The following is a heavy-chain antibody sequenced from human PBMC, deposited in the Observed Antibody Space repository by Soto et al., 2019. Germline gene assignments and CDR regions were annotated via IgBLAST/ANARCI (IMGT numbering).Heavy chain of an antibody. J-gene: IGHJ4*01. Sequence: CTGSGFGFGSYAISWDGEVTEKEMEWVSTISVNXXKXXXXXSXXGRFSITRDKSENTVHRQLDSLRAEDTAVYFCAKLGGVRMELYYLHQLGNGTRVTASS. CDR1: GFGFGSYA. D-gene: IGHD1-7*01. CDR3: AKLGGVRMELYYLHQ. V-gene: IGHV3-23*01. CDR2: ISVNXXKX.